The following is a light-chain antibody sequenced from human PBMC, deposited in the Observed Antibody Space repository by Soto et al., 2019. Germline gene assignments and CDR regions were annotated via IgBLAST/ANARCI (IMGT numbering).Light chain of an antibody. CDR3: SSYAGSNNFVV. V-gene: IGLV2-8*01. Sequence: QSALTQPPSASGSPGQSVTISCTGTSSDVGGYNYVSWYQHHPGKAPRLMIYEVSKRPSGVPDRFSGSKSGNTASLTVSGRQDADEADYYCSSYAGSNNFVVFGGGTKVTVL. CDR2: EVS. J-gene: IGLJ2*01. CDR1: SSDVGGYNY.